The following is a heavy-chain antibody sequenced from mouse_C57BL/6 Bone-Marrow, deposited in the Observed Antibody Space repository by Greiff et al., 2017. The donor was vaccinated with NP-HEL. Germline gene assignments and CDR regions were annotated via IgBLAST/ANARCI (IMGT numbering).Heavy chain of an antibody. D-gene: IGHD1-1*01. CDR2: IYPGSGNT. Sequence: QVQLQQSGAELVRPGASVKLSCKASGYTFTDYYINWVKQRPGQGLEWIARIYPGSGNTYYNEKFKGKATLTAEKSSSTAYMQLSSLTSEDSAVYFGARGNYGSSDYAMDYWGQGTSVTVSS. CDR3: ARGNYGSSDYAMDY. V-gene: IGHV1-76*01. CDR1: GYTFTDYY. J-gene: IGHJ4*01.